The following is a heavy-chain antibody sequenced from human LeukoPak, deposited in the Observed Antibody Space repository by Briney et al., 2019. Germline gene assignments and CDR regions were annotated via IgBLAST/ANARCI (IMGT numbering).Heavy chain of an antibody. D-gene: IGHD3-3*01. J-gene: IGHJ4*02. CDR1: GFTFSNYW. V-gene: IGHV3-7*03. CDR2: IEEDGSDK. Sequence: PGGSLRFSCAASGFTFSNYWMSWVRQTPGKGLEWVANIEEDGSDKYYVDSLKGRFTISRDNAKNSLYLQMNSLRAEDTAVYYCAKDRTRQAYWGQGTLVTVSS. CDR3: AKDRTRQAY.